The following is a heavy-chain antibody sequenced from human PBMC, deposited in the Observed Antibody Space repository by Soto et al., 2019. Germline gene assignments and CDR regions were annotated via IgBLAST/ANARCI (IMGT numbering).Heavy chain of an antibody. CDR2: IYYSGST. Sequence: QVQLQESGPGLVKPSQTLSLTCTVSGGSISSGGYYWSWIRQHPGKGLEWIGYIYYSGSTSYNPSLKSRVTISVETSKNQFSLKLSSVTAADTAVYYCAKYSYGMYYFDYWGQETLVTVSS. V-gene: IGHV4-31*03. J-gene: IGHJ4*02. CDR3: AKYSYGMYYFDY. D-gene: IGHD5-18*01. CDR1: GGSISSGGYY.